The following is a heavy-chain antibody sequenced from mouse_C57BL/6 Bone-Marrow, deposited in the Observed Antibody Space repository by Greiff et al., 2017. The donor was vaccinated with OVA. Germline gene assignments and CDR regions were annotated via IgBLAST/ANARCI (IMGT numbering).Heavy chain of an antibody. CDR2: IDPSDSYT. CDR3: AAYYYGTFFDY. J-gene: IGHJ2*01. CDR1: GYTFTSYW. Sequence: QVQLQQPGAELVKPGASVKLSCKASGYTFTSYWMQWVKQRPGQGLEWIGEIDPSDSYTNYNQKFKGKATLTVDTSSSTAYMQLSSLTSEDSAVYYCAAYYYGTFFDYWGQGTTLTVSS. D-gene: IGHD1-1*01. V-gene: IGHV1-50*01.